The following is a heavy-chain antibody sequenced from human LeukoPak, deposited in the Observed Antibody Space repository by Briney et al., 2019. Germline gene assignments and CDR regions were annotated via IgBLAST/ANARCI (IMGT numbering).Heavy chain of an antibody. D-gene: IGHD2-2*01. Sequence: PSETLSLTCAVYGGSFSGYYWSWIRQPPGKGLEWIGEINHSGSTNYNPSLKSRVTISVDTSKNQFSLRLSSVTAADTAVYYCARLVGTYCSSTTCYARSYFDYWGQGTLVTVSS. CDR3: ARLVGTYCSSTTCYARSYFDY. CDR2: INHSGST. CDR1: GGSFSGYY. J-gene: IGHJ4*02. V-gene: IGHV4-34*01.